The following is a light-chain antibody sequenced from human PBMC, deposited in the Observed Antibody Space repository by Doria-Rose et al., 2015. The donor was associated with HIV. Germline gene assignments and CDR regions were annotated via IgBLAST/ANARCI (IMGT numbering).Light chain of an antibody. Sequence: DIRVTQSPSSLSASVGDIVTITCRASQSTGSFLNWYQQKPGKAPKLLIHAASSLRNVVPSRFSGSGSGTDVTLTISSLQPEDFATYFCQQSYSTPLTFGGGTKVEIK. V-gene: IGKV1-39*01. J-gene: IGKJ4*01. CDR3: QQSYSTPLT. CDR2: AAS. CDR1: QSTGSF.